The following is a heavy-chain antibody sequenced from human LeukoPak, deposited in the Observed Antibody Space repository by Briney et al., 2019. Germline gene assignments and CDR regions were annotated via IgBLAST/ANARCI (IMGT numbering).Heavy chain of an antibody. CDR2: ISSSSSYI. V-gene: IGHV3-21*01. D-gene: IGHD3-10*01. CDR3: ARDLARSIDAFDI. J-gene: IGHJ3*02. Sequence: GGSLRLSCAASGFTFSSYTMNWVRRAPGKGLEWVSSISSSSSYIYYADSVKGRFTISRDNAKNSLYLQMNSLRAEDTAVYYCARDLARSIDAFDIWGQGTMVTVSS. CDR1: GFTFSSYT.